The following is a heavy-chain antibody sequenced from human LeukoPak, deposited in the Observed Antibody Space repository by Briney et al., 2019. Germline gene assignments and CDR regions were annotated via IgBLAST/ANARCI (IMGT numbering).Heavy chain of an antibody. Sequence: SETLSLTCTVSGGSISSGGYYWSWIRQHPGKGLEWIGYIYYSGSTYYNPSLKSRVTISVDTSKNQFSLKLSSVTAADTAVYYCARDAPRYGSGSYVGWGQGTLVTVSS. J-gene: IGHJ4*02. CDR3: ARDAPRYGSGSYVG. V-gene: IGHV4-31*03. CDR2: IYYSGST. D-gene: IGHD3-10*01. CDR1: GGSISSGGYY.